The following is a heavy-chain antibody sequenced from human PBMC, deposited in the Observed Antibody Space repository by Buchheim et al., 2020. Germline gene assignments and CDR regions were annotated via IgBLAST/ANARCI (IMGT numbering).Heavy chain of an antibody. V-gene: IGHV5-51*01. CDR2: IYPGDSDT. D-gene: IGHD1-7*01. Sequence: EVQLVQSGAEVKKPGESLKISCKGSGYSFTSYWIGWVRQMPGKGLEWMGIIYPGDSDTRYSPSFQGQVTISADKSISTAYLQWSSLKASDTAMYYCARQFFEENALGQYNWNYGVFGMDVWGQGTT. CDR3: ARQFFEENALGQYNWNYGVFGMDV. J-gene: IGHJ6*02. CDR1: GYSFTSYW.